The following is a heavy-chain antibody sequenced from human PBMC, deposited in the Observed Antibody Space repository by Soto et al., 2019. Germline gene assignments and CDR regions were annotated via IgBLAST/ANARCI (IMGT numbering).Heavy chain of an antibody. J-gene: IGHJ4*02. D-gene: IGHD3-9*01. Sequence: SETLSLTCTVSGGSISGSNYYWSWIRQFPGKGLEWIGYIYFRGTTYYSPSLRGRVIISVDTSKNQFSLKLNSVTAADSAVYFCARLEGLATISYYFDFWGQGALVTVSS. CDR2: IYFRGTT. CDR1: GGSISGSNYY. CDR3: ARLEGLATISYYFDF. V-gene: IGHV4-39*07.